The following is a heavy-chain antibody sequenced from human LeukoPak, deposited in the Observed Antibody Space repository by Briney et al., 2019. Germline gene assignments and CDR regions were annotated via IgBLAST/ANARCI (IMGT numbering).Heavy chain of an antibody. J-gene: IGHJ1*01. CDR3: AVSSGSRGYFQH. D-gene: IGHD6-19*01. Sequence: ASVKVSCKASGYTFTSYDINWVRQATGQGLEWMGWMNPNSGNTGYAQKFQGRVTMTRNTSISTAYMELSSLRSEDTAVYYCAVSSGSRGYFQHWGQGTLVTVSS. CDR1: GYTFTSYD. CDR2: MNPNSGNT. V-gene: IGHV1-8*01.